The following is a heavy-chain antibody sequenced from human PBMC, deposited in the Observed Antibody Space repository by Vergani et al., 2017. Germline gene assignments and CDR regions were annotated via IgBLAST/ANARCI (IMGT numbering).Heavy chain of an antibody. Sequence: EVRLVQSGAEVKKPGATMKISCQVSGYTFPDHYMHWVKQAPGKGLEWMGLVDPEDGETIYAEKFKGRVTIAADTSTDTAHLELSSLRSEDTAVYYCATPQTVTTGGMEVWGQVTTVIVSS. J-gene: IGHJ6*02. CDR3: ATPQTVTTGGMEV. CDR1: GYTFPDHY. D-gene: IGHD4-17*01. V-gene: IGHV1-69-2*01. CDR2: VDPEDGET.